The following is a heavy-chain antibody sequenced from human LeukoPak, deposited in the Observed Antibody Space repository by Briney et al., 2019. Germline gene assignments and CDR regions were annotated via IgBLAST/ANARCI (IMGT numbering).Heavy chain of an antibody. Sequence: GASVKVSCKASGYTFTSYDINWVRQAPGQGLEWMGWISAYNGNTDYAQRLQGRVTMTTDTSTSTAYMELRSLRSDDTAVYYCARAGIAAAGAYYYYMDVWGKGTTVTVSS. CDR1: GYTFTSYD. V-gene: IGHV1-18*01. CDR3: ARAGIAAAGAYYYYMDV. J-gene: IGHJ6*03. D-gene: IGHD6-13*01. CDR2: ISAYNGNT.